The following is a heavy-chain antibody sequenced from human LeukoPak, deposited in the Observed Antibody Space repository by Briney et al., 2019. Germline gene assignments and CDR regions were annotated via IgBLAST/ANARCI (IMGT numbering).Heavy chain of an antibody. CDR3: AKVASGDFDY. D-gene: IGHD3-10*01. CDR2: ISGSGGNT. J-gene: IGHJ4*02. Sequence: GGSLRLSCAASGFTFSSYAKNWVRQAPGKGLEWVSGISGSGGNTYYADSVKGRFTISRDNSKNTLYLQMNSLRVEDTAVYYCAKVASGDFDYWGQGTLVTVSS. V-gene: IGHV3-23*01. CDR1: GFTFSSYA.